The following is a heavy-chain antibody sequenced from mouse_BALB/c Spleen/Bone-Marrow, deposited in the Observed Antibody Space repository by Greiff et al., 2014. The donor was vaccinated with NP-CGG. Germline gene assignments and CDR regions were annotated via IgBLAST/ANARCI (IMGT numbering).Heavy chain of an antibody. Sequence: QVQLQQSGAELVKPGASVKLSCKASGYTFPRYWVHWGEQRPGQGLGWIGEINPSNGRTNYNEKFKSKATLTVDKSSSTAYMQLSSLTSEDSAVYYCAIGLLGDYWGQGTSVTVSS. V-gene: IGHV1S81*02. J-gene: IGHJ4*01. CDR1: GYTFPRYW. CDR2: INPSNGRT. CDR3: AIGLLGDY. D-gene: IGHD2-10*01.